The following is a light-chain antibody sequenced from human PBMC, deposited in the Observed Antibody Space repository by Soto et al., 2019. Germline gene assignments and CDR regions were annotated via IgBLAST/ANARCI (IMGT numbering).Light chain of an antibody. CDR2: GAS. CDR1: QSLSSN. J-gene: IGKJ3*01. Sequence: EIVMMQSPATLSVSPGERATLSCRASQSLSSNLAWYQQKPGQAPRLLIFGASTRATGIPARFSGSGSGTEFTLTISNLQSEDFAVYYCQQYNNWPPAFGPGTGVDI. CDR3: QQYNNWPPA. V-gene: IGKV3-15*01.